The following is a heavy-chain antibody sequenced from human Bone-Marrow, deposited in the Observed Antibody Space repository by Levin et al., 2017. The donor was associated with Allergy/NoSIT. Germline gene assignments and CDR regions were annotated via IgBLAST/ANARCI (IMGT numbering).Heavy chain of an antibody. V-gene: IGHV3-21*01. CDR3: AREDTGIDY. J-gene: IGHJ4*02. CDR2: ISSSSSNI. CDR1: GFTFSSYT. Sequence: GESLKISCAASGFTFSSYTMNWVRQAPGKGLEWVSSISSSSSNIYYADSVKGRFTISRDNAKNSLYLQMNSLRAEDTAVYYCAREDTGIDYWGQGTLVTVSS.